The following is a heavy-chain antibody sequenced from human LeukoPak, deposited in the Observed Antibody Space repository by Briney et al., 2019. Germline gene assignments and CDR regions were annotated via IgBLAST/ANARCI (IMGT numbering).Heavy chain of an antibody. Sequence: PGGSLRLSCAVSGFTFSSSWMHWVRQAPGKGLVWVSHIKTDGSTTAYANSVKGRFTISRDNAKDTLYLQMNSLRAEDTAVYYCARGFNRAFDSWGQGTLVTVSS. CDR1: GFTFSSSW. CDR3: ARGFNRAFDS. V-gene: IGHV3-74*01. D-gene: IGHD1-14*01. J-gene: IGHJ4*02. CDR2: IKTDGSTT.